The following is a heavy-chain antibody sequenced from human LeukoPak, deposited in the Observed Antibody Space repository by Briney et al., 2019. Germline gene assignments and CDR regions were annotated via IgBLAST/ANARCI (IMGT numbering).Heavy chain of an antibody. CDR2: ISSSSSYI. V-gene: IGHV3-21*04. J-gene: IGHJ5*02. CDR3: AKENWYLYDNNWYKTWFDP. CDR1: GFTFGDYA. Sequence: XGSLRLSCTASGFTFGDYAMSWVRQAPGKGLEWVSSISSSSSYIYYADSVKGRFTISRDNSKNTLYLQMNSLRVEDTAIYYCAKENWYLYDNNWYKTWFDPWGQGTLVTVSS. D-gene: IGHD1/OR15-1a*01.